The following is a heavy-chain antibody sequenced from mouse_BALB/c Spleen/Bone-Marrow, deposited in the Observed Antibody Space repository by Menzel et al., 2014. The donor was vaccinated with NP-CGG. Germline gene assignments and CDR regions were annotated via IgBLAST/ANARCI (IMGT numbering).Heavy chain of an antibody. CDR1: GFNIKDTY. D-gene: IGHD1-1*01. CDR3: AYGSSYDYFDY. Sequence: VQLQQSVAELVKPGASVKLSCTASGFNIKDTYMHWVKQRPEQGLEWIGRIDPANGNTKYDPKFQGKATITADTSSNTAYLQLSSLTSEDTAVYYCAYGSSYDYFDYWGQGTTLTVSS. J-gene: IGHJ2*01. V-gene: IGHV14-3*02. CDR2: IDPANGNT.